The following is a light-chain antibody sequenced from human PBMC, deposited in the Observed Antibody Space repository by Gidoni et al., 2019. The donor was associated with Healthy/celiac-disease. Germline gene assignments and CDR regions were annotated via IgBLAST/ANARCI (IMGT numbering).Light chain of an antibody. CDR1: KLGDKY. V-gene: IGLV3-1*01. Sequence: SYELTPPPSVSVSPGQTASITCSGDKLGDKYACWYQQKPGQSPVLVIYQESKRPSGIPERFSGSNSGNTATLTISGTQAMDEADYYCQAWDSSTGVFGTGTKVTVL. J-gene: IGLJ1*01. CDR2: QES. CDR3: QAWDSSTGV.